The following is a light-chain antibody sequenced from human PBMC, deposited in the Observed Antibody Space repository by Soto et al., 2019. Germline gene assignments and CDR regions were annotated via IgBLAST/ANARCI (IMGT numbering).Light chain of an antibody. CDR3: HEYYSLPLT. CDR2: WAS. Sequence: DVVVTQSPVSLAVSLGERATINCKSSQSLLYSPDNQNDLAWYQQKQGQPPKLLIYWASTRASGVPARFNGSGSGTDFTLTITSLQADDVALYYCHEYYSLPLTFGGGTKVET. CDR1: QSLLYSPDNQND. V-gene: IGKV4-1*01. J-gene: IGKJ4*01.